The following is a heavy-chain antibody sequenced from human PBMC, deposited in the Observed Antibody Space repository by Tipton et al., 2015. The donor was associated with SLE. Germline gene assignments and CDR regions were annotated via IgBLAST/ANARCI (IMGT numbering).Heavy chain of an antibody. CDR3: ARGVVPAYNY. V-gene: IGHV4-34*01. Sequence: LRLSRAVYGGSFSGYYWSWIRQPPGKGLEWIGEINHSGSTNYNPSLKSRVTISVHTSKNQFSLKLSSVTAADTAVYYCARGVVPAYNYWGQGTLVTVSS. CDR2: INHSGST. D-gene: IGHD2-2*01. J-gene: IGHJ4*02. CDR1: GGSFSGYY.